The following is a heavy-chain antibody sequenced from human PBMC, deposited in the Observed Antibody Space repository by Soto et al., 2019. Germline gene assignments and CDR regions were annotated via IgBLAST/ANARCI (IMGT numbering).Heavy chain of an antibody. CDR1: GGSISSGGYY. CDR3: ARGSRELLWFGDLDV. V-gene: IGHV4-31*03. D-gene: IGHD3-10*01. CDR2: IYYSGST. J-gene: IGHJ6*02. Sequence: QVQLQESGPGLVKPSQTLSLTCTVSGGSISSGGYYWSWIRQHPGKGLEWIGYIYYSGSTYYNPSLKSRVTISVDTSKNQFSLKLSSVTAADTAVYYCARGSRELLWFGDLDVWGQGTTVTVSS.